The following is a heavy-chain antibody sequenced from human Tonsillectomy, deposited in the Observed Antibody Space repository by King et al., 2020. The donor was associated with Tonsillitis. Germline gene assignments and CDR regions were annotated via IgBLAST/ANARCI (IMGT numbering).Heavy chain of an antibody. J-gene: IGHJ6*02. CDR2: ISWNSGSI. CDR1: GFIFDDYA. Sequence: VQLVESGGGLVQPGRSLRLSCAASGFIFDDYAMHWVRQAPGKGLEWVSGISWNSGSIGYADSVRGRFTISRDNAKNSLYLQMNSLRAEDTALYYCANDLVAGYYYGMDVWGQGTTITVSS. D-gene: IGHD3-10*01. V-gene: IGHV3-9*01. CDR3: ANDLVAGYYYGMDV.